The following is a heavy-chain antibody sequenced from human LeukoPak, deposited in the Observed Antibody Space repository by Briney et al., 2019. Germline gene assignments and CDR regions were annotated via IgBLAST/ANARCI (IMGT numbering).Heavy chain of an antibody. Sequence: SEILSLTCTVSGGSISSSSYYWGWIRQPPGKGLEWIGSIYYSGSTYYNPSLKSRVTISVDTSKNQFSLKLSSVTAADTAVYYCARQPRVLRFLEWLLYSWFDPWGRGTLVTVSS. V-gene: IGHV4-39*01. CDR2: IYYSGST. CDR3: ARQPRVLRFLEWLLYSWFDP. J-gene: IGHJ5*02. CDR1: GGSISSSSYY. D-gene: IGHD3-3*01.